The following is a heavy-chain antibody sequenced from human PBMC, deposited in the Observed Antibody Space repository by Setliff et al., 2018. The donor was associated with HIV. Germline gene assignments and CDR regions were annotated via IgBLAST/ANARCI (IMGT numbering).Heavy chain of an antibody. Sequence: PSETLSLTCTVSGGSIKSSSYYWGWIRQPPGKGLEWIGYISYSGSTYYNPSLKSRLTMSIDTSKRHFSLNLNSVTAADTAVYYCARGTTSITFDYWSQGTLVTVSS. V-gene: IGHV4-31*03. D-gene: IGHD1-1*01. CDR1: GGSIKSSSYY. CDR2: ISYSGST. CDR3: ARGTTSITFDY. J-gene: IGHJ4*02.